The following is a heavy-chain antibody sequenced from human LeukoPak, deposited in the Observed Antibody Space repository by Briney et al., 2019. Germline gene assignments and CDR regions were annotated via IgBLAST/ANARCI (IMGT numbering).Heavy chain of an antibody. V-gene: IGHV4-59*08. J-gene: IGHJ4*02. Sequence: SETLSLTCTVSGGSISSYYWSWIRQPPGKGLEWIGYIYYSGSTNYNPSLKSRVTISVDTSKNQFSLKLSSVTAADTAVYYCARHKPTGSYPLELWGQGTLVTVSS. CDR2: IYYSGST. D-gene: IGHD3-10*01. CDR3: ARHKPTGSYPLEL. CDR1: GGSISSYY.